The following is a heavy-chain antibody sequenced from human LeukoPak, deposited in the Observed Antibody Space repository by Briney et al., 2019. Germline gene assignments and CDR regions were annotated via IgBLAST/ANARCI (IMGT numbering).Heavy chain of an antibody. D-gene: IGHD1-26*01. CDR2: ISYDGNNE. CDR1: GFTFGAYS. Sequence: QPGRSLTLSCAASGFTFGAYSMHWVRQSPGKGLECVALISYDGNNELYADSVKGRFTVSRDNSKNTLYLQMNSLRVGDTAVYYCARGHPHGWELYLDYWGQGTLVTVSS. CDR3: ARGHPHGWELYLDY. J-gene: IGHJ4*02. V-gene: IGHV3-30*04.